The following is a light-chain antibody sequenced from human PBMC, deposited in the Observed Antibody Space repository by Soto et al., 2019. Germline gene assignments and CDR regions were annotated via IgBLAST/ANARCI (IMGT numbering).Light chain of an antibody. J-gene: IGKJ1*01. Sequence: DIQMTQFPSTLSGSVGDRVTITCRVSATFSSLLSWYQQKPGKAPKLLIYKASTLKSGVPSRFSGSGSGTEFTLTISSLQPDDFATYYCQHYNSYSEAFGQGTKVDI. V-gene: IGKV1-5*03. CDR1: ATFSSL. CDR2: KAS. CDR3: QHYNSYSEA.